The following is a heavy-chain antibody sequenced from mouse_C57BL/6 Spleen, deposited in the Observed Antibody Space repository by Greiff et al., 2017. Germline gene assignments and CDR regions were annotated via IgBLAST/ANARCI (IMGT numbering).Heavy chain of an antibody. V-gene: IGHV1-69*01. CDR1: GYTFTSYW. D-gene: IGHD2-3*01. Sequence: VQLQQPGAELVMPGASVKLSCKASGYTFTSYWMHWVKQRPGQGLEWIGEIDPSDSYTNYNQKFKGKSTLTVDKSSSTAYMQLSSLTSEDSAVYYWAKKDGRGGFAYWGQGTLVTVSA. J-gene: IGHJ3*01. CDR2: IDPSDSYT. CDR3: AKKDGRGGFAY.